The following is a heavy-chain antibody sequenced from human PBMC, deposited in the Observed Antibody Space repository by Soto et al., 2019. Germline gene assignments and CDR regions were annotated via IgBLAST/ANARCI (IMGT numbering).Heavy chain of an antibody. CDR1: GYTFTSYG. D-gene: IGHD1-7*01. CDR3: ALHTRGYGITGTTIGNY. Sequence: GASVKVSCKASGYTFTSYGISWVRQAPGQGLEWMGWISAYNGNTNYAQKLQGRVTMTTDTSTSTAYMELRSLRSDDTAVYYCALHTRGYGITGTTIGNYWGQGTLVTVSS. V-gene: IGHV1-18*01. CDR2: ISAYNGNT. J-gene: IGHJ4*02.